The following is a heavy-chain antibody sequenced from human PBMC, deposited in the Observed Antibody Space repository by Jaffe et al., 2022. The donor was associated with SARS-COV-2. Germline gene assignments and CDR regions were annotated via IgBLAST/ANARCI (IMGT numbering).Heavy chain of an antibody. CDR2: ISDSGGNT. V-gene: IGHV3-23*04. Sequence: EVQLVESGGGLVQPGQSLRLSCAASGFTFSSYAMGWFRQAPGKGLEWVSTISDSGGNTYNADSVKGRFIVSRDNSKNTLQMQMNSLRVEDTAVYYCARRTHMTVAGKSYYYYSDVWGKGTTVTVSS. D-gene: IGHD6-19*01. CDR1: GFTFSSYA. CDR3: ARRTHMTVAGKSYYYYSDV. J-gene: IGHJ6*03.